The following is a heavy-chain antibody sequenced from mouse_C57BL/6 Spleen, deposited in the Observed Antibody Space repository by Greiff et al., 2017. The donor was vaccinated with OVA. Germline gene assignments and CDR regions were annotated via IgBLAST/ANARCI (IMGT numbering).Heavy chain of an antibody. Sequence: VQLQQSGAELVRPGASVTLSCKASGYTFTDYEMHWVKQTPVHGLEWIGAIDPETGGTAYNQKFKGKAILTADKSSSTAYMELRSLTSEDSAVYYCTIRVIYDGSAMDYWGQGTSVTVSS. CDR1: GYTFTDYE. J-gene: IGHJ4*01. CDR2: IDPETGGT. CDR3: TIRVIYDGSAMDY. D-gene: IGHD2-3*01. V-gene: IGHV1-15*01.